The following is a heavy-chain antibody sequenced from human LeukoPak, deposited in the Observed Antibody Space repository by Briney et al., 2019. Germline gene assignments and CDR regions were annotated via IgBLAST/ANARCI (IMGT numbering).Heavy chain of an antibody. J-gene: IGHJ4*02. CDR3: ARDPPSYGVGFDY. CDR2: ISSSSSYI. D-gene: IGHD4-17*01. CDR1: GFTFSIYS. V-gene: IGHV3-21*01. Sequence: GGSLRLSCAAYGFTFSIYSMNWVRQAPGKGLEWVSSISSSSSYIYYADSVKGRFTISRDNAKNSLYLQMNSLRAEDTAVYYCARDPPSYGVGFDYWGQGTLVTVSS.